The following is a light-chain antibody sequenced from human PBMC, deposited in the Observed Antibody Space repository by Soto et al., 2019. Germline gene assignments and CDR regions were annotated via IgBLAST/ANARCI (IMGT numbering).Light chain of an antibody. CDR2: GHS. V-gene: IGLV1-40*01. J-gene: IGLJ2*01. CDR1: SSNIGAGYD. Sequence: QLVLTQPPSVSGAPGKRVTISCTGSSSNIGAGYDVHWYQQLPGTAPKLLIYGHSNRPSGVPDRFSGSKSGTSAALAITGRQAEDEAEYYCQSYDSSLSGYVVFGGGTKVT. CDR3: QSYDSSLSGYVV.